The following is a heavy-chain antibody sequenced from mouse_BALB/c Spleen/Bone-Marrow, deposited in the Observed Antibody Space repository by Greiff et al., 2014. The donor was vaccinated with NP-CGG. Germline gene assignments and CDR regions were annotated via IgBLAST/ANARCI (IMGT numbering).Heavy chain of an antibody. CDR2: IWGGGST. D-gene: IGHD1-1*01. CDR1: GFSLTDCG. J-gene: IGHJ4*01. Sequence: VKLQESGPGLVAPSQSLSITCTVSGFSLTDCGVSWIRQPPGKGLGGLGVIWGGGSTYYNSALKSRLSISKDNSKSQVFLKMNSLQTDDTAMYYCAKHTTVVPPPMDYWGQGTSVTVSS. V-gene: IGHV2-6-5*01. CDR3: AKHTTVVPPPMDY.